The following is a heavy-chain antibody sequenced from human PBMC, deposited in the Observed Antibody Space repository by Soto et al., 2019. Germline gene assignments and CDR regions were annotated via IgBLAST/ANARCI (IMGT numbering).Heavy chain of an antibody. V-gene: IGHV4-59*01. CDR3: ARLFPVANHDAFDI. CDR2: IYYSGST. Sequence: PSETLSLTCTVSGGSISSYYWSWIRQPPGKGLEWIGYIYYSGSTNYNTPLKSRVTKSVDTSKNQFSLKLSSVTAEYTALYYCARLFPVANHDAFDIWRQGTMVT. D-gene: IGHD2-2*01. CDR1: GGSISSYY. J-gene: IGHJ3*02.